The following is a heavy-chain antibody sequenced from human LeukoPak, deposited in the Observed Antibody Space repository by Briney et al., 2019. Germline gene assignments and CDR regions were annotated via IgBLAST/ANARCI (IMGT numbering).Heavy chain of an antibody. Sequence: SETLSLTCTVSGGSISSGDYYWSWIRQPPGKGLEWIGYIHYSGSTYYNPSLKSRVTISVDTSKNQFSLKLSSVTAADTAVYYCAREPITMTAPNWFDPWGQGTLVTVSS. V-gene: IGHV4-30-4*01. J-gene: IGHJ5*02. CDR1: GGSISSGDYY. CDR2: IHYSGST. CDR3: AREPITMTAPNWFDP. D-gene: IGHD3-22*01.